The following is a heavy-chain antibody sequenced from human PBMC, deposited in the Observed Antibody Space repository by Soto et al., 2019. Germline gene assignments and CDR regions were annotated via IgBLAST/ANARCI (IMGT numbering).Heavy chain of an antibody. D-gene: IGHD4-17*01. Sequence: GASVKVSCKASGYTFTGYYMHWVRQAPGQGLEWMGWINPNSGGTNYAQKFQGWVTMTRDTSISTAYMELSRLRSDDTAVYYCARGVMTTVTTSFYYYYGMDVWGQGTTVTVSS. CDR1: GYTFTGYY. J-gene: IGHJ6*02. V-gene: IGHV1-2*04. CDR2: INPNSGGT. CDR3: ARGVMTTVTTSFYYYYGMDV.